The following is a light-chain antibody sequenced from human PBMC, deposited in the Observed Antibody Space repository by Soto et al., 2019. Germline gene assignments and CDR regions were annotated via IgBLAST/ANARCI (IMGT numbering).Light chain of an antibody. CDR2: KAS. V-gene: IGKV1-5*03. CDR1: QSVSTW. Sequence: DIQMTQSPSTLSASVGERVTISCRASQSVSTWLAWYQQKPGKAPRLLIYKASTLGDGVPSRFSGSGSGTEFTLTISSLQPDDFATYYCQQYEDSSPHTFGQGTRLDI. CDR3: QQYEDSSPHT. J-gene: IGKJ2*01.